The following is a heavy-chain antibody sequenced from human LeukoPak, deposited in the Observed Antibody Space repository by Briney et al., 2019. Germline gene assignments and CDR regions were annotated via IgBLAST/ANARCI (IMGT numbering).Heavy chain of an antibody. J-gene: IGHJ4*02. CDR3: AKALEMATISSDC. D-gene: IGHD5-24*01. Sequence: QPGGSLRLSCAASGFTFSNYGMSWVRQAPGKGLEWVSAISGRGGGTYYAASVKGRFTTSRDNSKNTFYLQMSSRRAEDTAVYYCAKALEMATISSDCWGQGTLVTVSS. V-gene: IGHV3-23*01. CDR1: GFTFSNYG. CDR2: ISGRGGGT.